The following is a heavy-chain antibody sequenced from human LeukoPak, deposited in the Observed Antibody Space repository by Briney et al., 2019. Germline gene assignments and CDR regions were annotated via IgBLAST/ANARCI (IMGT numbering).Heavy chain of an antibody. CDR1: GFTFSSYW. CDR2: INQDGSEI. D-gene: IGHD1-1*01. J-gene: IGHJ4*02. V-gene: IGHV3-7*01. Sequence: PGGSLRLSCAASGFTFSSYWMSWVRQAPGKGLEWVANINQDGSEIHYVDSAKGRFTISRDNAKNSVYLQMNSLRAEDTAVYYCAKDLRHNTFDYWGQGTLVTVSS. CDR3: AKDLRHNTFDY.